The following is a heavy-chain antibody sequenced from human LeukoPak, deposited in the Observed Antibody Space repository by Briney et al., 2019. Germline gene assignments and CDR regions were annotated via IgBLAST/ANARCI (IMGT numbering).Heavy chain of an antibody. CDR3: ARVPGYSSSWYYFDY. V-gene: IGHV3-23*01. Sequence: GGSLRLSCAASVFTFSSYAMSWVRQAPGKGLEWVSAISGSGGSTYYADSVKGRFTISRDNSKNTLYLQMNSLRAEDTAVYYCARVPGYSSSWYYFDYWGQGTLVTVSS. J-gene: IGHJ4*02. D-gene: IGHD6-13*01. CDR2: ISGSGGST. CDR1: VFTFSSYA.